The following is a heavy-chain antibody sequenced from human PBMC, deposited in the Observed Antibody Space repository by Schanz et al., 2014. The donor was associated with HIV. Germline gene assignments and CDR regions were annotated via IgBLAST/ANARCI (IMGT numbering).Heavy chain of an antibody. CDR1: GSTFPDID. Sequence: QVQLVQSGAEVKKPGALVTVSCSAVGSTFPDIDINWVRRAAGQGLEWMGWMNPNNDDTDYAQKFQGRATMTRDTSTSTAYMELSSRRSEDTAVYYCARGRETVTTYFDFWGQGTLVTVSS. D-gene: IGHD4-17*01. CDR2: MNPNNDDT. J-gene: IGHJ4*02. CDR3: ARGRETVTTYFDF. V-gene: IGHV1-8*01.